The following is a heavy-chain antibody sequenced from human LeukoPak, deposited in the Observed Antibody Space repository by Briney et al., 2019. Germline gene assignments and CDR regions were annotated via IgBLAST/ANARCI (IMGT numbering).Heavy chain of an antibody. CDR3: ARALVAAARNFDY. J-gene: IGHJ4*02. Sequence: GGSLRLYCAASGFTFSTYSMNWVRQAPGKGLEWISYISGSSSTIYYADSVKGRFTISRDNAKNSLYLQMNSLRAEDTAVYYCARALVAAARNFDYWGQGTLVTVSS. CDR2: ISGSSSTI. V-gene: IGHV3-48*01. CDR1: GFTFSTYS. D-gene: IGHD6-13*01.